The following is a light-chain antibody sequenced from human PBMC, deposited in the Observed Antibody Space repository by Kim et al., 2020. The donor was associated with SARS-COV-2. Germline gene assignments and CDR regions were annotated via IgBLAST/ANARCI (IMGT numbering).Light chain of an antibody. J-gene: IGKJ4*01. CDR3: KQRSDWQVT. CDR2: DSS. CDR1: QGVSRY. V-gene: IGKV3-11*01. Sequence: LYPGERATLSCRASQGVSRYLAWYQHKPGQAPRLLIYDSSNRATGIPARFSGSGSGTDFTLTISSLEPEDFAVYYCKQRSDWQVTFGGGTKVDIK.